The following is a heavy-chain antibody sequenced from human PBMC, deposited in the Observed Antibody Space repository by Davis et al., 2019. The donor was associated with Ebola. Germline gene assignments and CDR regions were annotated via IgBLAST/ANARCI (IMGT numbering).Heavy chain of an antibody. CDR2: IWYDGSNR. J-gene: IGHJ6*04. CDR3: ARVETTAGMDV. Sequence: PGGSLRLSCVGSGFTFSSYAMHWVRQAPGKGLDWVAFIWYDGSNRHYVDSVKGRFTVSRDNSKNTLYLQMNSLRAEDTAMYYCARVETTAGMDVWGKGTTVTVSS. D-gene: IGHD4-11*01. V-gene: IGHV3-33*08. CDR1: GFTFSSYA.